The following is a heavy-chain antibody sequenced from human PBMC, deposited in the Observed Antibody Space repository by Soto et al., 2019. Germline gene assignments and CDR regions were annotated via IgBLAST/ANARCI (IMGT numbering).Heavy chain of an antibody. V-gene: IGHV3-33*01. J-gene: IGHJ4*02. CDR3: ARDYDSSGYPRYYFDY. CDR2: IWYDGSNK. D-gene: IGHD3-22*01. Sequence: QVQLVESGGGVVQPGRSLRLSCAASGFTFSSYGMHWVRQAPGKGLEWVAVIWYDGSNKYYADSVKGRVTISRDTSKNTLYLQMNSLGAKDTAVYYCARDYDSSGYPRYYFDYWGQGTLVTVSS. CDR1: GFTFSSYG.